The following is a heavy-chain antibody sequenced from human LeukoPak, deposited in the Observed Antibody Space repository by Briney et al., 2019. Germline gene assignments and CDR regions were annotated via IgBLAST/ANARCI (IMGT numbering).Heavy chain of an antibody. Sequence: ASVKVSCKASGYTFTSYGISWVRQAPGQGLEWMGWISAYNGNTNYAQMLQGRVTVTTDTSTSTAYMELRSLRSDDTAVYYCARVGVVVAATLSSDYWGQGTLVTVSS. CDR3: ARVGVVVAATLSSDY. CDR2: ISAYNGNT. V-gene: IGHV1-18*04. J-gene: IGHJ4*02. D-gene: IGHD2-15*01. CDR1: GYTFTSYG.